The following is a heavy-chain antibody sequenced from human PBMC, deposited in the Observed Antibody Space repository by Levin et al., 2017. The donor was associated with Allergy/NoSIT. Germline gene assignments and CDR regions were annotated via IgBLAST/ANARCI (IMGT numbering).Heavy chain of an antibody. CDR2: ISSTGSTI. V-gene: IGHV3-48*03. D-gene: IGHD3-3*01. J-gene: IGHJ4*02. Sequence: SCAASGFTFSSYEMNWVRRAPGKGLEWVSYISSTGSTIYSADSVKGRFTISRDNAKNSLYLHMNSLRAEDTAVYYCARQLGNFWSGYNYFDYWGQGTLVTASS. CDR1: GFTFSSYE. CDR3: ARQLGNFWSGYNYFDY.